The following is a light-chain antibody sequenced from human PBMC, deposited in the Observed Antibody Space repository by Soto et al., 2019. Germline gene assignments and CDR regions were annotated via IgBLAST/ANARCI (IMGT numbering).Light chain of an antibody. V-gene: IGKV4-1*01. Sequence: DIVMRQSPDSLAVSLGDMATINCRSSQSVLNRFNNKQHLAWYQQKPGQPPKVLIYWASTRESGVPDRCSSSGSGTDSTLTSSRLQAEDVAFYCCQHYNRSPLTFGPGTKVDIK. CDR2: WAS. CDR3: QHYNRSPLT. CDR1: QSVLNRFNNKQH. J-gene: IGKJ3*01.